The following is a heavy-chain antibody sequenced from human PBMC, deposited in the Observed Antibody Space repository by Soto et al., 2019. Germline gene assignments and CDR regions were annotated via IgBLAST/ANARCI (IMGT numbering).Heavy chain of an antibody. D-gene: IGHD1-26*01. V-gene: IGHV3-23*01. CDR1: GSTFSSDV. CDR3: ATRERVTSGSSLFSGRDV. J-gene: IGHJ6*02. Sequence: GGSLRLSCVASGSTFSSDVMSWVRQAPGKGLEWVSGISGGTTYYADSVQGRFTISRDNFKNTLFLQMNSLRAEDTAVYRCATRERVTSGSSLFSGRDVWGQGPRVTVSS. CDR2: ISGGTT.